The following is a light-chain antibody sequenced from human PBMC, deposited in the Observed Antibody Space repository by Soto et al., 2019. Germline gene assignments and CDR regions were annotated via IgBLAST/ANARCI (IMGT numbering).Light chain of an antibody. J-gene: IGKJ1*01. CDR2: ETS. Sequence: EIVMTQSPATLSVSPGERATLSCMASQSVYSNLAWYQQKPGQAPRLVIFETSNRASGTPERFTGSGSGTDFTLTISRLEPEDFAEYFCQQLQASPITFGLGTKVDIK. V-gene: IGKV3D-15*01. CDR1: QSVYSN. CDR3: QQLQASPIT.